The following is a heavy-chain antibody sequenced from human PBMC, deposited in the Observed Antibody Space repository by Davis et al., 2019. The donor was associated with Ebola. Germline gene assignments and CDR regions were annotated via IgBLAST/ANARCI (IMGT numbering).Heavy chain of an antibody. CDR1: GFTFSSYA. J-gene: IGHJ4*02. CDR3: AKGLSGYSYGQILGHFDY. CDR2: ISGSGGST. D-gene: IGHD5-18*01. Sequence: PGGSLRLSCAASGFTFSSYAMSWVRQAPGKGLEWVSSISGSGGSTYYADSVKGRFTISRDNSKNTLYLQMNSLRAEDTAVYYCAKGLSGYSYGQILGHFDYWGQGTLVTVSS. V-gene: IGHV3-23*01.